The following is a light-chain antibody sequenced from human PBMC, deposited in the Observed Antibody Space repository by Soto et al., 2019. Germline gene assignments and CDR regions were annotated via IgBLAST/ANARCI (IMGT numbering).Light chain of an antibody. CDR2: GNR. CDR1: TSNLGAGYD. Sequence: QSVLTQPPSVSGAPGQSVTLSCTGNTSNLGAGYDVHWYQQLPGAAPKLVIFGNRNRPSGVPERFSGSKSGTSASLAITGLQAEDEADYYCQAYDYSLTASVFGGGTKLTVL. V-gene: IGLV1-40*01. J-gene: IGLJ3*02. CDR3: QAYDYSLTASV.